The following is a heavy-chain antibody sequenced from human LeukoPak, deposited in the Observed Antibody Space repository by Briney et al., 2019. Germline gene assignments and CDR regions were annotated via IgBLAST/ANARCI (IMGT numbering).Heavy chain of an antibody. CDR2: IIPIFGTA. V-gene: IGHV1-69*05. CDR3: ARGDGSGVAATYDY. Sequence: SVKVSCKASGGSFNSYAISWVRQAPGQGLEWMGGIIPIFGTANYAQKFQGRVTITTDESTSTAYMELSSLRSEDTAVYYCARGDGSGVAATYDYWGQGTLVTVSS. CDR1: GGSFNSYA. D-gene: IGHD2-15*01. J-gene: IGHJ4*02.